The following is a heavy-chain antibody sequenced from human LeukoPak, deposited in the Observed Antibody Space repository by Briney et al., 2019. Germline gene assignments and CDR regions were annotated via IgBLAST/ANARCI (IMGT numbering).Heavy chain of an antibody. CDR2: INNDGSTT. V-gene: IGHV3-74*01. J-gene: IGHJ4*02. CDR3: ARTYSSFDY. CDR1: GFTFSSYW. Sequence: GGSLRLSCAVSGFTFSSYWMHWVRQAPGKGLVWVSRINNDGSTTAYADSVKGQFTISRDNTKNTLYLQMNSLRAEDTAVYYCARTYSSFDYWGQGTLVTVSS. D-gene: IGHD6-19*01.